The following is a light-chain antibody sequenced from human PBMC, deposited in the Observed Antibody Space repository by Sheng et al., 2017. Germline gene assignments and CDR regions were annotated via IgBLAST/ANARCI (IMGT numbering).Light chain of an antibody. CDR3: SSYTTSSTYV. CDR2: DVT. Sequence: QSALTQPASVSASLGQSIVISCTGTSNDIGGYYYVSWYQQHPGKVPKLLIYDVTDRPSGISRRFSGSKSANTASLTISGLQAEDEADYYCSSYTTSSTYVFGSGTKVTVL. V-gene: IGLV2-14*03. CDR1: SNDIGGYYY. J-gene: IGLJ1*01.